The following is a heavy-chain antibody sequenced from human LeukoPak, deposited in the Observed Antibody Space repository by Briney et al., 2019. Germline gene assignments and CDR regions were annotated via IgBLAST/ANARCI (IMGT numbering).Heavy chain of an antibody. Sequence: PSQTLSLTCTVSGGSISSGDYYWSWIRQPPGKGLGWIGYIYYSGSTYYNPSLKSRVTISVDTSKNQFSLKLSSVTAADTAVYYCARDPEYCGGDCYPYYYYGMDVWGQGTTVTVPS. V-gene: IGHV4-30-4*01. CDR1: GGSISSGDYY. CDR2: IYYSGST. CDR3: ARDPEYCGGDCYPYYYYGMDV. J-gene: IGHJ6*02. D-gene: IGHD2-21*02.